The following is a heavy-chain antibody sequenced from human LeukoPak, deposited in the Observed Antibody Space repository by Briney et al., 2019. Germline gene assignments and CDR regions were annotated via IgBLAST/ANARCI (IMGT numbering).Heavy chain of an antibody. CDR1: GGSISSSSYY. D-gene: IGHD2-15*01. CDR3: ARGRDCSGGSCFSWYFDL. V-gene: IGHV4-39*07. J-gene: IGHJ2*01. Sequence: SETLSLTCTVSGGSISSSSYYWTWIRQPPGKGLERVGQINHSGDTNYNPSLKSRATMSVDTSTNQFSLKLTSLTAADTAVYYCARGRDCSGGSCFSWYFDLWGRGTLVTVSS. CDR2: INHSGDT.